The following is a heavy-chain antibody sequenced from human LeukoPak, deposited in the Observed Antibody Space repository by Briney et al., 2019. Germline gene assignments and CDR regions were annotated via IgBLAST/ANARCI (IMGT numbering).Heavy chain of an antibody. CDR2: INWNGGST. CDR1: GFTFDDYG. V-gene: IGHV3-20*04. J-gene: IGHJ4*02. CDR3: ARDGLRYFDWLLYCFDY. D-gene: IGHD3-9*01. Sequence: GGSLRLSCAASGFTFDDYGMSWVRQAPGKGLEWVSGINWNGGSTGYADSVKGRFTISRDNAKNSLYLRMNSLRAEDTALYYCARDGLRYFDWLLYCFDYWGQGTLVTVSS.